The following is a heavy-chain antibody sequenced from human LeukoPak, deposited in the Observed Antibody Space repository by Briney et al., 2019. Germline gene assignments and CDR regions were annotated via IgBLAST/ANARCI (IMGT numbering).Heavy chain of an antibody. V-gene: IGHV4-59*08. CDR3: VNSGYCSGGSCYYWYFDL. CDR1: GGSISSYY. CDR2: IYYSGST. D-gene: IGHD2-15*01. Sequence: SETLSLTCTVSGGSISSYYWSWIRQPPGKGLEWIGYIYYSGSTNYNPSLKSRVTISVDTSKNQFSLKLSSVTAADTAVYYCVNSGYCSGGSCYYWYFDLWGRGTLVTVSS. J-gene: IGHJ2*01.